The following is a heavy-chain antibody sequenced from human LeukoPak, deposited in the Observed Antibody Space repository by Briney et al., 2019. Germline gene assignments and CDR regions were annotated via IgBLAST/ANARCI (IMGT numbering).Heavy chain of an antibody. J-gene: IGHJ4*02. CDR2: INPSGGST. D-gene: IGHD3-10*01. CDR1: GYTFTGYY. CDR3: ARGRLVMVRGVPRLGY. V-gene: IGHV1-46*01. Sequence: ASVKVSCKASGYTFTGYYMHWVRQAPGQGLEWMGIINPSGGSTSYAQKFQGRVTMIRDTSTSTVYMELSSLRSEDTAVYYCARGRLVMVRGVPRLGYWGQGTLVTVSS.